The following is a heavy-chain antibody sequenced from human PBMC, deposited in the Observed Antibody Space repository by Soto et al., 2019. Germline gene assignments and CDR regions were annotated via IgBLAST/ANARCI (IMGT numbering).Heavy chain of an antibody. CDR3: ARGRGEDYYYYGMDV. CDR1: GGSISSGGYY. V-gene: IGHV4-31*03. J-gene: IGHJ6*02. CDR2: IYYSGST. D-gene: IGHD4-17*01. Sequence: PSETLSLTCTVSGGSISSGGYYWSWIRQHPGKGLEWIGYIYYSGSTYYNPSLKSRVTISVDTSKNQFSLKLGSVTAADTAVYYCARGRGEDYYYYGMDVWGQGTTVTVSS.